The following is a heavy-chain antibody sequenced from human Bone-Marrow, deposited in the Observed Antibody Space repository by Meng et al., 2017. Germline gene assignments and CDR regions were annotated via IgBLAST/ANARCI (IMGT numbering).Heavy chain of an antibody. J-gene: IGHJ6*02. CDR3: ARAIVGATIRPRAYGMDV. V-gene: IGHV3-66*02. D-gene: IGHD1-26*01. CDR1: GFTVSSSY. Sequence: GGSLRLSCAASGFTVSSSYMSWVRQAPGQGLEWVSVIYSGGITYYGDSVKGRFTISRDNSKNTLYLQMNSLRAEDTAVYYCARAIVGATIRPRAYGMDVWGQGTTVTVSS. CDR2: IYSGGIT.